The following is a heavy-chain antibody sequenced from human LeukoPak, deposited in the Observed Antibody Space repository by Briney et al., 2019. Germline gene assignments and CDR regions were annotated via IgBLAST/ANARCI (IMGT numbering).Heavy chain of an antibody. CDR3: ARGRDGYNPTADY. D-gene: IGHD5-12*01. Sequence: GASVKVSCKASGYTFTNYGISWVRQAPGQGLEWMGWISAYNGNKNYAQRVQGRITMTTDTSTSTAYMELRSLRSDDSAVHYCARGRDGYNPTADYWGQGTLVTVSS. CDR2: ISAYNGNK. V-gene: IGHV1-18*01. CDR1: GYTFTNYG. J-gene: IGHJ4*02.